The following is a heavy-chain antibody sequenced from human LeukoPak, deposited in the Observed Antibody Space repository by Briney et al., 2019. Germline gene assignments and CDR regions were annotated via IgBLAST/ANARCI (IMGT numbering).Heavy chain of an antibody. J-gene: IGHJ5*02. Sequence: GGSLRLSCVGSAFTFSTYAMCWVRQAPGKGLVWVSRINSDGSSTTYADSVKGRFTISRDNAKNTLYLQMNSLRAEDTAVYYCARDLLVRGVRFDPWGQGTQVTVSS. CDR2: INSDGSST. V-gene: IGHV3-74*01. CDR3: ARDLLVRGVRFDP. CDR1: AFTFSTYA. D-gene: IGHD3-10*01.